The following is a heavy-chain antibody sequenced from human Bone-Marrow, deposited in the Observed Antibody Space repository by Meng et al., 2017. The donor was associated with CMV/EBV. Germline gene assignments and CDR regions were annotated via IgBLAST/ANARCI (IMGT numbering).Heavy chain of an antibody. CDR3: ARGRIPWYSSGWLNLFDP. CDR2: INHSGST. Sequence: SETLSLTCAVYGGSFSGYYWSWSRQPPGKGLEWIGEINHSGSTNYNPSRKSRVTISVDTSKNQFSLKLSSVTAADTAVYYCARGRIPWYSSGWLNLFDPWGQGTLVTVSS. J-gene: IGHJ5*02. D-gene: IGHD6-25*01. V-gene: IGHV4-34*01. CDR1: GGSFSGYY.